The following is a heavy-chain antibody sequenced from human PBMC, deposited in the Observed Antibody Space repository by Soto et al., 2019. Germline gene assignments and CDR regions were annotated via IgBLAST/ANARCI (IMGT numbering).Heavy chain of an antibody. Sequence: EVQLVESGGGLVKPGGSLRLSCAASGFTFSNAWMNWVRQAPGKGLEWVGRIKSKTDGGTTDYAAPVKGRFTISRDDSKNTLYLQMNSLKTEDTAVYYCTTPYDFWSGYPPTDYYYYYGMDVWGQGTTVTVSS. CDR1: GFTFSNAW. V-gene: IGHV3-15*07. CDR3: TTPYDFWSGYPPTDYYYYYGMDV. D-gene: IGHD3-3*01. J-gene: IGHJ6*02. CDR2: IKSKTDGGTT.